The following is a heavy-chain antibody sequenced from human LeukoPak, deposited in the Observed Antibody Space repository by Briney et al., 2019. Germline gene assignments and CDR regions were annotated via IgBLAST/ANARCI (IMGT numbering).Heavy chain of an antibody. CDR2: INPSGGST. D-gene: IGHD6-13*01. V-gene: IGHV1-46*01. J-gene: IGHJ4*02. CDR1: GGTFSSYA. Sequence: GASVKVSCKASGGTFSSYAISWVRQAPGQGLEWMGIINPSGGSTSYAQKFQGRVTMTRDTSTSTVYMELSSLRSEDTAVYYCARADPGSSCGYWGQGTLVTVSS. CDR3: ARADPGSSCGY.